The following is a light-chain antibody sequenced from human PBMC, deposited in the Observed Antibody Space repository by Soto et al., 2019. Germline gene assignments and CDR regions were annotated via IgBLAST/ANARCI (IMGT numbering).Light chain of an antibody. CDR2: GAS. CDR3: QKYGTSPPT. J-gene: IGKJ1*01. V-gene: IGKV3-20*01. Sequence: EIVLTQSPGTLSLSPGERATLSCKASQSVSSNFLAWYQHKPGQAPRLLIYGASYRAPDIPYKFSGSGCGTDFILTITRLALEDFAVYSCQKYGTSPPTFGQGTKVEI. CDR1: QSVSSNF.